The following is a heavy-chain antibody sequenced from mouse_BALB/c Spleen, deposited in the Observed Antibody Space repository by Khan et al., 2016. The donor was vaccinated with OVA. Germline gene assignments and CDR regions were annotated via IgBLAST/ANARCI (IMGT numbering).Heavy chain of an antibody. CDR2: IWSGGST. CDR3: ARKYNYDEGLAY. Sequence: VQLQESGPGLVQPSQSLSITCTVPGFSLTTYGVHWVRQSPGKGLEWLGVIWSGGSTDYNADFISRLSISKDNSKSQVFFKMNSLQANDTAIYYCARKYNYDEGLAYRAQGALVTMSA. D-gene: IGHD2-12*01. V-gene: IGHV2-2*02. J-gene: IGHJ3*01. CDR1: GFSLTTYG.